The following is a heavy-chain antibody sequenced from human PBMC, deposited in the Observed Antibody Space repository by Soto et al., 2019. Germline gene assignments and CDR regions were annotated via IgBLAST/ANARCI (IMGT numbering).Heavy chain of an antibody. J-gene: IGHJ6*02. CDR2: INHSGST. V-gene: IGHV4-34*01. CDR1: GGSFSGYY. Sequence: LSLTCAVYGGSFSGYYWSWIRQPPGKGLEWIGEINHSGSTNYNPSLKSRVTISVDTSKNQFSLKLSSVTAADTAVYYCARVSITGTPRGMDVWGQGTMVTVSS. D-gene: IGHD1-20*01. CDR3: ARVSITGTPRGMDV.